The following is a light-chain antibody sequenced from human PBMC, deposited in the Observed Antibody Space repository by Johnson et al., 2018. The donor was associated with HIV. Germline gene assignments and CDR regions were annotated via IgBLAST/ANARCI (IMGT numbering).Light chain of an antibody. J-gene: IGLJ1*01. CDR3: GTWDNSLSSFYV. Sequence: QSVLTQPPSVSAAPGQMVTISCSGSSSNIGNNYVSWYQQLPGTAPKLLIYENNKRPSGIPDRFSGSKSGTSATLGITGLQTGDEADYYCGTWDNSLSSFYVFGTGTKVTVL. CDR1: SSNIGNNY. CDR2: ENN. V-gene: IGLV1-51*02.